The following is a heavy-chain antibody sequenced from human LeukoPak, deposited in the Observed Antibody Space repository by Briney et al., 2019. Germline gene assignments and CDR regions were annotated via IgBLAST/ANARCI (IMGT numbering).Heavy chain of an antibody. V-gene: IGHV3-23*01. CDR2: ISGGST. Sequence: GGSLRLSCTASGFAFGGYAMSWVRQAPGKGLEWVSSISGGSTYYADSVKGRFTISRDNSKNTLYLQMNSLRAEDTAVYYCARGQGWLHQFDYWGQGTLVTVSS. CDR1: GFAFGGYA. J-gene: IGHJ4*02. CDR3: ARGQGWLHQFDY. D-gene: IGHD5-24*01.